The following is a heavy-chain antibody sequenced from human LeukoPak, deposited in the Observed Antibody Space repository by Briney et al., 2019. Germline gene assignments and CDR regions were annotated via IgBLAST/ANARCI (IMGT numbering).Heavy chain of an antibody. D-gene: IGHD1-26*01. J-gene: IGHJ4*02. Sequence: GGSLRLSCAASGFTFSDYYMSWIRQAPGKGLEWVSYISSSGSTIYYADSVKGRFTISRDNAKNSLYLQMNSLGTEDRAVYYCARVGSYSIYFDYWGQGTLVTVSS. CDR2: ISSSGSTI. CDR1: GFTFSDYY. V-gene: IGHV3-11*04. CDR3: ARVGSYSIYFDY.